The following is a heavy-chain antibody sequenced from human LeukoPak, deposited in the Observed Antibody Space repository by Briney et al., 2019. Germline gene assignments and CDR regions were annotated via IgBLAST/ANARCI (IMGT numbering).Heavy chain of an antibody. CDR2: IYYSGST. J-gene: IGHJ4*02. V-gene: IGHV4-39*07. Sequence: SETLSLTCTVSGGSISSSSYYWGWIRQPPGKGLEWIGSIYYSGSTYYNPSLKSRVTISVDTSKNQFSLKLSSVTAADTAVYYCARAGSSGWFSFDYWGQGTLVTVSS. CDR3: ARAGSSGWFSFDY. D-gene: IGHD6-19*01. CDR1: GGSISSSSYY.